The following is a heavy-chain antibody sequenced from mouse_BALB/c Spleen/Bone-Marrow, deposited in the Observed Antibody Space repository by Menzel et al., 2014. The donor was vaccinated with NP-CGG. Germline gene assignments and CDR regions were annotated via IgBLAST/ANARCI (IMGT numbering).Heavy chain of an antibody. CDR1: GYSITSDYA. CDR3: SRSGNYGTRYYYAMDY. CDR2: INYSGST. J-gene: IGHJ4*01. Sequence: EVKLLESGPGLVKPSQSLSLTCTVTGYSITSDYAWNWIRQFPGNKLEWMGYINYSGSTSYNPSPKSRISITRDTSKNQFFLQLNSVTTEDTATYYCSRSGNYGTRYYYAMDYWGQGTSVTVSS. V-gene: IGHV3-2*02. D-gene: IGHD1-1*01.